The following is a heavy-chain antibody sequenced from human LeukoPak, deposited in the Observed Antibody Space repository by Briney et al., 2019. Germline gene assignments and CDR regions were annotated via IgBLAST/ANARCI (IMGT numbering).Heavy chain of an antibody. CDR2: IYYSGST. CDR1: GGSISSGDYY. Sequence: SQTLSLTCTVAGGSISSGDYYWSWIRQPPGKGLEWIGYIYYSGSTYYNPSLKSRVTISVDTSKNQFSLKLSSVTAAETAVYYCAREGGKDYGDYASDAFDIWGEGTMVTVSS. CDR3: AREGGKDYGDYASDAFDI. J-gene: IGHJ3*02. D-gene: IGHD4-17*01. V-gene: IGHV4-30-4*01.